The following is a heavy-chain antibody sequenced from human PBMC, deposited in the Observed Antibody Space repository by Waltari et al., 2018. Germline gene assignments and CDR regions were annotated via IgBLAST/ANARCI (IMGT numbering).Heavy chain of an antibody. V-gene: IGHV3-48*03. CDR3: VRDELGSGSTRVDV. J-gene: IGHJ6*02. D-gene: IGHD1-7*01. CDR1: GFPLSRYE. Sequence: EVQLVESGGGLVQPGGSLRLSCAASGFPLSRYERNWVRQAPGKGLEWVSYIDSSGSGTLYADSLKGRFTVARDNANNSLHLQINSLRAEDTATYYCVRDELGSGSTRVDVWGQGTTVTVSS. CDR2: IDSSGSGT.